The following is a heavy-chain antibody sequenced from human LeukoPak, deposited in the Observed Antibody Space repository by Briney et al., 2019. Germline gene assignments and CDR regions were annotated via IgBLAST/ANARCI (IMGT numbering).Heavy chain of an antibody. Sequence: ASVKVSCKASGYTFTSYDINWVRQATGQGLEWMGWMNPNSGNTGYAQKFQGRVTMTRDTSISTAYMDLSRLRSDDTAMYYCARGITTGAPYWGQGTLVTVSS. D-gene: IGHD1-1*01. J-gene: IGHJ4*02. CDR3: ARGITTGAPY. CDR1: GYTFTSYD. CDR2: MNPNSGNT. V-gene: IGHV1-8*02.